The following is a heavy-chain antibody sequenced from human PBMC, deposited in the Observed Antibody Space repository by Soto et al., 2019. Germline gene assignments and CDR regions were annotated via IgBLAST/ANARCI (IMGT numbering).Heavy chain of an antibody. CDR1: GFTFSNYW. D-gene: IGHD3-10*01. J-gene: IGHJ3*01. CDR2: IKGDVSTM. V-gene: IGHV3-74*01. CDR3: VRGIPGHYGSGV. Sequence: EVQLVESGGGLVQAGESLRLSCEASGFTFSNYWMHWVRQVPGKGLVWVSRIKGDVSTMNYADSVKGRFTISRDNAKNTVFLQMDSLGAEDTAVYYCVRGIPGHYGSGVWGQGTMVTVSS.